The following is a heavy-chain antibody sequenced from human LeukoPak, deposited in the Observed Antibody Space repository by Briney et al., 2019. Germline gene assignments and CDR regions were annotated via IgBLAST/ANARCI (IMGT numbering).Heavy chain of an antibody. J-gene: IGHJ4*02. CDR1: GGTFSSYA. Sequence: ASVKVSCKASGGTFSSYAISWVRQAPGQGLEWMGIINPSGGSTSYAQKFQGRVTMTRDMSTSTVYMELSSLRSEDTAVYYCARDSGDRLDYWGQGTLVTVSS. D-gene: IGHD2-21*02. CDR2: INPSGGST. V-gene: IGHV1-46*01. CDR3: ARDSGDRLDY.